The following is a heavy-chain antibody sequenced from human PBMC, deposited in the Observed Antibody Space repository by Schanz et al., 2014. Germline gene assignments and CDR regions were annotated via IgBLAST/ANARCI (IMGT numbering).Heavy chain of an antibody. Sequence: VQLVESGGGVVQPWGSLRLSCAASGFTFSSYGMHWVRQAPGKGLVWVSRINSDGTITTYADSVRGRFAISRDDAQNSVYLQMNSLRAEDTSVYHCVREESYYGAGSYRYWGPGTLVTVSS. CDR1: GFTFSSYG. J-gene: IGHJ4*02. V-gene: IGHV3-74*01. CDR3: VREESYYGAGSYRY. D-gene: IGHD3-10*01. CDR2: INSDGTIT.